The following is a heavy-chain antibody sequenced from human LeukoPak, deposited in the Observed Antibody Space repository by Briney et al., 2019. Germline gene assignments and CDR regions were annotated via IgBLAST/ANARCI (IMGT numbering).Heavy chain of an antibody. CDR3: ARDRRSVYQAARGPFHAFDI. Sequence: GGSLRLSCAASGFTFSSYSMNWVRQAPGKGLEWVSYISSSSSTIYYADSVKGRFTISRDNAKNSLYLQMNSLRAEDTAVYYCARDRRSVYQAARGPFHAFDIWGQGTMVTVSS. V-gene: IGHV3-48*04. CDR2: ISSSSSTI. D-gene: IGHD6-6*01. CDR1: GFTFSSYS. J-gene: IGHJ3*02.